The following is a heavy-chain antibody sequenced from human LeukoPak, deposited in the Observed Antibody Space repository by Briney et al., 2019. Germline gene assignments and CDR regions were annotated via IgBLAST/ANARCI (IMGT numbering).Heavy chain of an antibody. CDR3: ARHRGCHSTMYLDY. V-gene: IGHV1-69*13. D-gene: IGHD2-21*02. CDR2: ITAIFRTT. J-gene: IGHJ4*02. Sequence: SVKVSCKTSGGTFNSYAISWVRQAPGQGLEWMGGITAIFRTTNYAQKFQGRVTITADESMSTVYMELSSLRSEDTAVYYCARHRGCHSTMYLDYWGQGTLVTVSS. CDR1: GGTFNSYA.